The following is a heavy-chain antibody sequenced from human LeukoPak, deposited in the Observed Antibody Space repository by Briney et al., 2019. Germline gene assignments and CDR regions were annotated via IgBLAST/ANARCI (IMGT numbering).Heavy chain of an antibody. V-gene: IGHV4-31*03. J-gene: IGHJ6*04. D-gene: IGHD3-10*01. Sequence: PSQTLSLTCTVSGGSISSGGYYWSWIRQHPGKGLEWIGYIYYSGSTYYNPSLKSRVTISVDTSKNQFSLKLSSVTAADTAVYYCASRRGGYYNYGMDVWGKGTTVTVSS. CDR2: IYYSGST. CDR1: GGSISSGGYY. CDR3: ASRRGGYYNYGMDV.